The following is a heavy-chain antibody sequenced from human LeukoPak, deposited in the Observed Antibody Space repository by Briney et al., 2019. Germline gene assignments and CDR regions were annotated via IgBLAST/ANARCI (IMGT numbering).Heavy chain of an antibody. CDR3: ARDSSPYDFWTGEYYFDY. CDR1: GGSISSYY. D-gene: IGHD3-3*01. CDR2: IYYSGST. J-gene: IGHJ4*02. V-gene: IGHV4-59*01. Sequence: SETLSLTCTVSGGSISSYYWSWIRQPPGKGLEWIGYIYYSGSTNYNPSLKSRVTISVDTSKNQFSLKLSSVTAADTAVYYCARDSSPYDFWTGEYYFDYWGQGALVTVSS.